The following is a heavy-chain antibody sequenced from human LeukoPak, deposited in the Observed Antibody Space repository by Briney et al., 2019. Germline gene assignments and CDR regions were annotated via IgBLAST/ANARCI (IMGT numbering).Heavy chain of an antibody. D-gene: IGHD2-2*02. CDR2: INTNTGNP. CDR3: ARVGLDYTNDY. CDR1: GYTFTNSA. J-gene: IGHJ4*02. V-gene: IGHV7-4-1*02. Sequence: GASVKVSCKASGYTFTNSAMNWVRQAPGQGLEWMGWINTNTGNPTYAQGFTGRFVFSLDTSVGTAYLQISSLRAEDTAVYYCARVGLDYTNDYWGQGTLVTVSS.